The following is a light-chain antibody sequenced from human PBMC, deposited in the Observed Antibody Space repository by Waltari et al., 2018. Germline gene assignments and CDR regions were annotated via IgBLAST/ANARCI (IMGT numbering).Light chain of an antibody. CDR2: EVS. CDR3: SSYTSSITWV. V-gene: IGLV2-14*01. Sequence: QSALTQPASVSGSPGQSITISCTGTSSDVGGYNYVSWYQHHPGIAPRLMIYEVSNRPSGVSNRFSGSKSGHTASLTISGLQAEDEADYYCSSYTSSITWVFGGGTKLTVL. CDR1: SSDVGGYNY. J-gene: IGLJ3*02.